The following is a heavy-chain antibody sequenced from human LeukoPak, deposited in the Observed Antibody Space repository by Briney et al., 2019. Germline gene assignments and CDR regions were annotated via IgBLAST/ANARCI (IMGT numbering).Heavy chain of an antibody. CDR3: AKDRPVRQQPDEIFDS. Sequence: PGGSLRLSCAASGFTFRNNAMSWFRQAPGKGLEWVSAIGASGGRTNYADSVKGRFTISRDNSKNTLYLQMNSLRGEDTAVYFCAKDRPVRQQPDEIFDSWGQGTLVTVSS. CDR1: GFTFRNNA. V-gene: IGHV3-23*01. D-gene: IGHD6-13*01. CDR2: IGASGGRT. J-gene: IGHJ4*02.